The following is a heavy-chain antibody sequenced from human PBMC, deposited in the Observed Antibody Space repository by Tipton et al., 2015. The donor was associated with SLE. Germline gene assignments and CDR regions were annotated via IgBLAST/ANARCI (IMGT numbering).Heavy chain of an antibody. V-gene: IGHV4-31*03. CDR2: IYYSGST. CDR3: ARAYPGPVPDFFDY. D-gene: IGHD1-14*01. CDR1: GGSISSGGYY. J-gene: IGHJ4*02. Sequence: TLSLTCTVSGGSISSGGYYWSWIRQHPGKGLAWIGYIYYSGSTYYNPSLKSRVTISVDTSKNQFSLRLSSVTAADTAVYYCARAYPGPVPDFFDYWGQGTLVTVSS.